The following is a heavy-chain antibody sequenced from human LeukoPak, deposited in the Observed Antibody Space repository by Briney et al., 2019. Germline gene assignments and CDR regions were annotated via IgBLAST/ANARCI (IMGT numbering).Heavy chain of an antibody. CDR1: GGSISSSRYY. CDR2: INDRGTT. V-gene: IGHV4-39*07. CDR3: ARVFSFGSQQVQLRNWFDP. Sequence: SETLSLTCTVSGGSISSSRYYWGWIRQPPGKGLEWIGEINDRGTTNYNPSLKSRVTLSVDTTEKQFSLSLTSVTAADTALYYCARVFSFGSQQVQLRNWFDPWGPGTLVTVSA. D-gene: IGHD2-2*01. J-gene: IGHJ5*02.